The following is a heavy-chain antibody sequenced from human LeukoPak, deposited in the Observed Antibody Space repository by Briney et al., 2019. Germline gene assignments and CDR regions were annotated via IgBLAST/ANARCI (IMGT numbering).Heavy chain of an antibody. V-gene: IGHV4-4*02. Sequence: SETLSLTCGVSGGSITNTNYWTWVGQTPGKGLEWIGEVNLQGSTNYNPSLMGRVAISVDTSENHISLQLTSVTAADTAVYYCAREGGPYRPLDYSGQGTLVTVSS. J-gene: IGHJ4*02. CDR1: GGSITNTNY. CDR3: AREGGPYRPLDY. CDR2: VNLQGST.